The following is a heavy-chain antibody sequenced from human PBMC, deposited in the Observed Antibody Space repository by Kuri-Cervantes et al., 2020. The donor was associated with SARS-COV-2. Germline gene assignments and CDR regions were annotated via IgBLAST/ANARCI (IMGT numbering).Heavy chain of an antibody. CDR2: IIPIFGTA. CDR3: ARDAGSNLPAAIVLLSAFDI. V-gene: IGHV1-69*13. J-gene: IGHJ3*02. D-gene: IGHD2-2*02. CDR1: GGTFSSYA. Sequence: SVKVSCKASGGTFSSYAISWVRQAPGQGLEWMGRIIPIFGTANYAQKFQGRVTITADESTSTAYMELSSLRSEDTAVYYCARDAGSNLPAAIVLLSAFDIWGQGTMVTVSS.